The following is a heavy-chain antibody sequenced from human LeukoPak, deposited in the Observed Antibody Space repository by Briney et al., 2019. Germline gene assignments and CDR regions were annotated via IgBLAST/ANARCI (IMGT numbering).Heavy chain of an antibody. V-gene: IGHV4-39*01. J-gene: IGHJ4*02. CDR2: IYYSGST. D-gene: IGHD3-10*01. CDR3: AIMVWGVIVDY. Sequence: SETLSLTCTVSGGSISSSSYYWGWIRQPPGKGLEWIGSIYYSGSTYYNPSLKSRVTISVDTSKNQFSLKLSSVTAADTAVYYCAIMVWGVIVDYWGQGTLVTVSS. CDR1: GGSISSSSYY.